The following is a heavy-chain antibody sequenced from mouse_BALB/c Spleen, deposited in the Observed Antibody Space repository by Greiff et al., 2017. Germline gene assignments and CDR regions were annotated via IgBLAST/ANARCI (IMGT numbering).Heavy chain of an antibody. Sequence: EVKLVESGGGLVQPGGSMKLSCVASGFTFSNYWMNWVRQSPEKGLEWVAEIRLKSNNYATHYAESVKGRFTISRDDSKSSVYLQMNNLRAEDTGMYYCTRTGTGFDYWGQGTTLTVSS. J-gene: IGHJ2*01. D-gene: IGHD4-1*01. CDR2: IRLKSNNYAT. V-gene: IGHV6-6*02. CDR1: GFTFSNYW. CDR3: TRTGTGFDY.